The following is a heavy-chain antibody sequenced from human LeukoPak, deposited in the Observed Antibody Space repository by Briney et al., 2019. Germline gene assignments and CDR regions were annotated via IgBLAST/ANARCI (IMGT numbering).Heavy chain of an antibody. D-gene: IGHD3-16*01. Sequence: KPSETLSLTCTVSGGSISNYYWSWIRQPPGKGLEWVGYIYYSGSTNYNPSLKSRVTISVDTSKNQFSLKLSSVTAADTAVYYCARTSPGLGYHLDYWGQGTLVTVSS. CDR2: IYYSGST. CDR1: GGSISNYY. CDR3: ARTSPGLGYHLDY. V-gene: IGHV4-59*01. J-gene: IGHJ4*02.